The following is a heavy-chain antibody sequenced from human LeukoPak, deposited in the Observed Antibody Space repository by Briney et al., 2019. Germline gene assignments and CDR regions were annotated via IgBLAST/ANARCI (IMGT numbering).Heavy chain of an antibody. CDR1: GGSFSGYY. Sequence: PSETLSLTCAVYGGSFSGYYWSWIRQPPGKGLEWIGEINHSGSTNYNPSLKSRVTISVDTSKNQFSLKLSSVTAADTAVYYCAREVRGLYYYYGMDVWGQGTTVTVSS. V-gene: IGHV4-34*01. CDR2: INHSGST. D-gene: IGHD1-1*01. CDR3: AREVRGLYYYYGMDV. J-gene: IGHJ6*02.